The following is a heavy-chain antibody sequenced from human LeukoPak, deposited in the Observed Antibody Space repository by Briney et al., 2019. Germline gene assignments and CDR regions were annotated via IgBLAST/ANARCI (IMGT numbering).Heavy chain of an antibody. CDR1: GDSVSSNSAA. V-gene: IGHV6-1*01. CDR2: TYYRSKWYN. Sequence: SQTLSLTCAMAGDSVSSNSAALNWIRQSPSRGLEWLGRTYYRSKWYNDYAVSVKSRITINPDTSKNQFSLQLNSVTPEDTAVYYCARAGQWLEYFDYWGQGTLVTVSS. CDR3: ARAGQWLEYFDY. J-gene: IGHJ4*02. D-gene: IGHD6-19*01.